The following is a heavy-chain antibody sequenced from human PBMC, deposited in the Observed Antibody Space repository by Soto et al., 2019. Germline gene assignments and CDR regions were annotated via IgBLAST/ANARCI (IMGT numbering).Heavy chain of an antibody. Sequence: QITLKESGPTLVKPTQTLTLTCTFSGFSLSTSGVGVGWIRQPPGKALEWLALIYWNDDKRYSPSLKSRLTITKDTSKNQVVLTMTNMDPVDTATFYCAHRGWIEDYYYYYGMDVWGQGTTVTVSS. D-gene: IGHD5-12*01. CDR2: IYWNDDK. CDR3: AHRGWIEDYYYYYGMDV. J-gene: IGHJ6*02. CDR1: GFSLSTSGVG. V-gene: IGHV2-5*01.